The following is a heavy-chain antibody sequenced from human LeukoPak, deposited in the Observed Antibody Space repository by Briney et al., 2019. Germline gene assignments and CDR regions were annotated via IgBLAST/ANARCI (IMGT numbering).Heavy chain of an antibody. CDR2: IKQDGSEK. CDR1: GFTFSSHC. Sequence: GGSLRLSCAASGFTFSSHCMNWARQAPGKGLEWVANIKQDGSEKYYVDSVKGRFTISRDNSKNTLYLQMNSLRAEDTAVYYCANRRGYSGYDSPDYWGQGTLVTVSS. V-gene: IGHV3-7*03. D-gene: IGHD5-12*01. CDR3: ANRRGYSGYDSPDY. J-gene: IGHJ4*02.